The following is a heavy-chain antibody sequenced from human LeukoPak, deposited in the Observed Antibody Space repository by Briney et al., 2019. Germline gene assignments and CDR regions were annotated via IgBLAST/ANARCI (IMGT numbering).Heavy chain of an antibody. CDR2: ISWNSGSI. CDR1: GFTFDDYA. Sequence: GGSLRLSCAASGFTFDDYAMHWVRQAPGKGLEWVSGISWNSGSIGYADSVKGRFTISRDNAENSLYLQMNSLRAEDTALYYCAKSYYYYYMDVWGKGTTVTVSS. J-gene: IGHJ6*03. V-gene: IGHV3-9*01. CDR3: AKSYYYYYMDV.